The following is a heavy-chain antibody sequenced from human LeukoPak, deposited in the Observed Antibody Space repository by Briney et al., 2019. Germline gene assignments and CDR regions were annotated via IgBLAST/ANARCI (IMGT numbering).Heavy chain of an antibody. V-gene: IGHV3-13*01. D-gene: IGHD6-13*01. CDR2: IGTAGDT. Sequence: GGSLRLSCAASGFTFSNYDMHWVRQAAGKGLEWVSGIGTAGDTYYPASVKGRFTISRENAKSSLYLQINSLSAGDTAVYYCASSPAYSSSWYAIDLWGQGTLVTVSS. CDR3: ASSPAYSSSWYAIDL. CDR1: GFTFSNYD. J-gene: IGHJ5*02.